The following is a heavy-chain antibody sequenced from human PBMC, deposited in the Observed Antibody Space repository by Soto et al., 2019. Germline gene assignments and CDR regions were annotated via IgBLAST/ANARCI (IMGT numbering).Heavy chain of an antibody. CDR3: ARGGTGGRTTVSTYAV. V-gene: IGHV4-59*01. Sequence: QVQLQESGAGLVKPSETLSLTCTVSGGSIDNYYWSWLRQPPGRGLEWIGLNYSSGSTNYNPSVKSRVTLSAATSRNQVSLKLTSVTTVDTAVYYCARGGTGGRTTVSTYAVWGQGTLVTVSS. D-gene: IGHD4-17*01. J-gene: IGHJ4*02. CDR2: NYSSGST. CDR1: GGSIDNYY.